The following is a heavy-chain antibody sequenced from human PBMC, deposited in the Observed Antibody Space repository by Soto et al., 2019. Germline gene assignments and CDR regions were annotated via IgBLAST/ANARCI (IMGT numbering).Heavy chain of an antibody. CDR3: ARDPAHRYYYDSSGPGAFDI. J-gene: IGHJ3*02. CDR1: GFTFSSYS. Sequence: GGSLRLSCAASGFTFSSYSMNWVRQAPGKGLEWVSYISSSSSTIYYADSVKGRFTISRDNAKNSLYLQMNSLRDEDTAVYYCARDPAHRYYYDSSGPGAFDIWGQGTMVTVSS. D-gene: IGHD3-22*01. V-gene: IGHV3-48*02. CDR2: ISSSSSTI.